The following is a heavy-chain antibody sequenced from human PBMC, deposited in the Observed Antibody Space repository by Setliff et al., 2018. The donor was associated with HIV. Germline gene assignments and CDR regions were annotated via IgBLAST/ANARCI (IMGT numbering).Heavy chain of an antibody. CDR1: GGSISSSSYY. D-gene: IGHD3-10*01. J-gene: IGHJ4*02. V-gene: IGHV4-39*07. CDR2: IYYTGST. CDR3: ARNRVPSSL. Sequence: PSETLSLTCIVSGGSISSSSYYWGWIRQPPGKGLEWIGSIYYTGSTDYNPSLMSRVTISLDTPKNQFSLKLNSVIAADTAVYYCARNRVPSSLWGQGTLVTVSS.